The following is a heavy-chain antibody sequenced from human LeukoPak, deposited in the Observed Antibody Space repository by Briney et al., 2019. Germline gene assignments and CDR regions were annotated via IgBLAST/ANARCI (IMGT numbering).Heavy chain of an antibody. CDR1: GYSIGSGYY. J-gene: IGHJ3*02. CDR3: ARVHDRRGVFDI. Sequence: SETLSLTCAVAGYSIGSGYYWVWIRQPPGQGLEWIGSIYHDGSTYNHPSLKSRVSISVDTSKKQFSLKLSSVTAADTAVYYCARVHDRRGVFDIWREGTRVTVSS. CDR2: IYHDGST. D-gene: IGHD3-22*01. V-gene: IGHV4-38-2*01.